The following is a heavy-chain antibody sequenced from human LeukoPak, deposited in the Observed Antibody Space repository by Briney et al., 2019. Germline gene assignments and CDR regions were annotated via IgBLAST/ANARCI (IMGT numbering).Heavy chain of an antibody. CDR2: IYYSGST. CDR3: ARESDTVWGFDY. Sequence: SETLSLTCTVSGGSISSYYWSWIRQPPGKGLEWIGYIYYSGSTNYNPSLKSRVTISVDTSKNQFSLKLSSVTAADTAVYYCARESDTVWGFDYWGQGTLVTVSS. V-gene: IGHV4-59*12. D-gene: IGHD3-16*01. J-gene: IGHJ4*02. CDR1: GGSISSYY.